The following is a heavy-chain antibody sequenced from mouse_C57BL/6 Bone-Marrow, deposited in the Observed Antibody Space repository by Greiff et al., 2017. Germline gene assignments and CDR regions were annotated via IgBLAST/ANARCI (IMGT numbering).Heavy chain of an antibody. Sequence: QVQLQQPGAELVKPGASVQMSCKASGYTFTSYWITWVKQRPGQGLEWIGDIYPGSGSTNYNEKFKSKATLTVYTSSITAYMQLSSLTSEDSAVYYCARRGYYGSSYGYAMDYWGQGTSVTVSS. CDR2: IYPGSGST. J-gene: IGHJ4*01. V-gene: IGHV1-55*01. D-gene: IGHD1-1*01. CDR1: GYTFTSYW. CDR3: ARRGYYGSSYGYAMDY.